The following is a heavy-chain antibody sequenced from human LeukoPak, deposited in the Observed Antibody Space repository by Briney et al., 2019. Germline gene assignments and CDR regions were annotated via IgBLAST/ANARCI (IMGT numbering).Heavy chain of an antibody. CDR3: AKVRAGYYDFWSGSLPGHDAFDI. CDR2: IRYDGSNK. Sequence: PGGSLRLSCAASGFTFSSYGMHWVRQAPGKGLEWVAFIRYDGSNKYYADSVKGRFTISRDNSKNTLYLQMNSLRAEDTAVYYCAKVRAGYYDFWSGSLPGHDAFDIWGQGTMATVSS. J-gene: IGHJ3*02. D-gene: IGHD3-3*01. CDR1: GFTFSSYG. V-gene: IGHV3-30*02.